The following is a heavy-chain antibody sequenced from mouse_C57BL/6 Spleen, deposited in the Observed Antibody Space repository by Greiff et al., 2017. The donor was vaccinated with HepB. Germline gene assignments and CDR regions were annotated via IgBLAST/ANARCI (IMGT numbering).Heavy chain of an antibody. CDR1: GYAFSSSW. CDR2: IYPGDGDT. J-gene: IGHJ3*01. V-gene: IGHV1-82*01. D-gene: IGHD1-1*01. Sequence: QVQLQQSGPELVKPGASVKISCKASGYAFSSSWMNWVKQRPGKGLEWIGRIYPGDGDTNYNGKFKGKATLTADKSSSTAYMQLSSLTSEDSAVYFCARSHYYCSSYYAYWGQGTLVTVSA. CDR3: ARSHYYCSSYYAY.